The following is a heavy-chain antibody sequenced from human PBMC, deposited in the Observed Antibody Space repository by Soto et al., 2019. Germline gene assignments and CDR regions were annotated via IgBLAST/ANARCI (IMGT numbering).Heavy chain of an antibody. CDR1: GGTFSSYA. CDR2: IIPIFGTA. Sequence: SVKVSCKASGGTFSSYAISWVRQAPGQGLEWMGGIIPIFGTANYAQKFQGRVTITADESTSTAYMELSSLRSEDTAVYYCARDSELLWFGELFRKVRHGMDVWGQGTTVTVSS. D-gene: IGHD3-10*01. J-gene: IGHJ6*02. CDR3: ARDSELLWFGELFRKVRHGMDV. V-gene: IGHV1-69*13.